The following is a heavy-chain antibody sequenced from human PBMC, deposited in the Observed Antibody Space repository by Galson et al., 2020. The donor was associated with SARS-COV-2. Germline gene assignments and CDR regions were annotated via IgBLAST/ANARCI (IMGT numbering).Heavy chain of an antibody. V-gene: IGHV4-31*02. D-gene: IGHD3-10*01. CDR3: ARVNYYGSGSYSPWYFDY. Sequence: SQTLSLTCTVSGGSISSGGYYWSWIRQHPGKGLEWIGYSYYSGSTYYNPSLKSRVTISVDTSKNQFSLKLSSVTAADTAVYYCARVNYYGSGSYSPWYFDYWGQGTLVTVSS. J-gene: IGHJ4*02. CDR1: GGSISSGGYY. CDR2: SYYSGST.